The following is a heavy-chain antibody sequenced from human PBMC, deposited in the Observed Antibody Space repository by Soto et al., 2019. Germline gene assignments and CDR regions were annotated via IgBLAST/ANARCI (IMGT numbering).Heavy chain of an antibody. Sequence: QLQLQESGPGLVKPSETLSLTCTVSGGSISSSSYYWGWIRQPPGKGLEWIGSIYYSGSTYYNPSLKSRATISVDTSKNQFSLKLSSVAAADTAVYYCASPKIAFYNWFDPWGQGTLVTVSS. V-gene: IGHV4-39*01. J-gene: IGHJ5*02. D-gene: IGHD3-3*02. CDR3: ASPKIAFYNWFDP. CDR2: IYYSGST. CDR1: GGSISSSSYY.